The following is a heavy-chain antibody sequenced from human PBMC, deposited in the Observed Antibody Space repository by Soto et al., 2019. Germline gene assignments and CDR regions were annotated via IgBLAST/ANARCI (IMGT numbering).Heavy chain of an antibody. CDR2: ISSSSSYI. V-gene: IGHV3-21*01. J-gene: IGHJ4*02. CDR3: ARDTGYCSSTSCPGAVDY. CDR1: GFTFSSYS. D-gene: IGHD2-2*01. Sequence: GGSLRLSCAASGFTFSSYSMNWVRQAPGKGLEWVSSISSSSSYIYYADSVKGRFTISRDNAKNSLYLQMNSLRAEDTAVYYCARDTGYCSSTSCPGAVDYWGQGTLVTVSS.